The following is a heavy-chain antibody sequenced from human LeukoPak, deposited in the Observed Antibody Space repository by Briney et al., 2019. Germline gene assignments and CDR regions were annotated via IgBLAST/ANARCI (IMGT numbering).Heavy chain of an antibody. J-gene: IGHJ4*02. CDR1: GFTFSSYG. V-gene: IGHV3-33*01. CDR3: ARGSIAAAGTGDY. CDR2: IWYDGSNK. D-gene: IGHD6-13*01. Sequence: PGRSLRLSCAASGFTFSSYGMHWVRQAPGKGLEWVAVIWYDGSNKYYADSVKGRFTISRDNSRNTLYLQMNSLRAEDTAVYYCARGSIAAAGTGDYWGQGTLVTVSS.